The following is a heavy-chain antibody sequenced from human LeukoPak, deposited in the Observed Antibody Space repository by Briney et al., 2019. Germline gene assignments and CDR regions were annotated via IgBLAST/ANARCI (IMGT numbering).Heavy chain of an antibody. D-gene: IGHD2-15*01. CDR3: ARGDCSGGSCFYYYYYYGMDV. Sequence: ASVKVSCKASGYTFTSYDITWVRQATGQGLEWMGWMNPNSGNTGYAQKFQGRVTMTRNTSISTAYMELSSLRSEDTAVYYCARGDCSGGSCFYYYYYYGMDVWGQGTTVTVSS. CDR1: GYTFTSYD. V-gene: IGHV1-8*01. CDR2: MNPNSGNT. J-gene: IGHJ6*02.